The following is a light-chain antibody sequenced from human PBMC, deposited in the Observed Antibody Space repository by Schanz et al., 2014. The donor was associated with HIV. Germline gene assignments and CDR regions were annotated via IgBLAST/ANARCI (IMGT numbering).Light chain of an antibody. CDR3: QQRSNWLT. V-gene: IGKV3D-20*02. CDR1: QTVSNNY. Sequence: EIVLTQSPGTLSLSPGESATLSCRASQTVSNNYLAWYQKKPGQAPRLLIYGASSRATGIPDRFSGSGSGTEFTLTISSLQSEDFAVYYCQQRSNWLTFGGGTKVEIK. J-gene: IGKJ4*01. CDR2: GAS.